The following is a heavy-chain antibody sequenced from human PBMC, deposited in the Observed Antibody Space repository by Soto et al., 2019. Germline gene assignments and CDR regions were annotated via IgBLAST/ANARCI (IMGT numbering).Heavy chain of an antibody. CDR2: IYYSGST. J-gene: IGHJ5*02. Sequence: QVQLQESGPGLAKPSQTLSLTCTVSGGSISSGDYYWSWIRQPPGKGLEWIGYIYYSGSTYYNPSLKSRVAISVDTSKNQFSLKLSSVTAADTAVYYCARERPDGARLDPWGQGTLVTVSS. V-gene: IGHV4-30-4*01. CDR1: GGSISSGDYY. D-gene: IGHD6-6*01. CDR3: ARERPDGARLDP.